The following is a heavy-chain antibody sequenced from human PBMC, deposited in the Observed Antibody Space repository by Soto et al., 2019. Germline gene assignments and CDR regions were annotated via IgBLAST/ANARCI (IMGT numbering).Heavy chain of an antibody. V-gene: IGHV2-5*02. Sequence: QITLKESGPTLVKPTQTLTLTCTFSGFSLSTSGVGVGWIRQPPGKALEWLALIYWDDDKRYSPSLKSRLTITKHTSKNQVVLTMTNMDPVDTATYYCAHFTYYDILTGYYPGYWGQGTLVTVSS. CDR3: AHFTYYDILTGYYPGY. CDR1: GFSLSTSGVG. J-gene: IGHJ4*02. CDR2: IYWDDDK. D-gene: IGHD3-9*01.